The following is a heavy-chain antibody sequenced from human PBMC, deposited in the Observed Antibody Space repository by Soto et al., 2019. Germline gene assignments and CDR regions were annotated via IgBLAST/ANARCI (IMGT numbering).Heavy chain of an antibody. Sequence: SETLSLTCTVSGGSISSSSYYWGWIRQPPGKGLEWIVSIYYSGSTYYNPSLKSRVTISVDTSKNQFSLKLSSVTAADTAVYYCAAYIEAAGRAYYYYGMDVWGQGTTVPVYS. CDR1: GGSISSSSYY. CDR3: AAYIEAAGRAYYYYGMDV. V-gene: IGHV4-39*01. D-gene: IGHD6-13*01. CDR2: IYYSGST. J-gene: IGHJ6*02.